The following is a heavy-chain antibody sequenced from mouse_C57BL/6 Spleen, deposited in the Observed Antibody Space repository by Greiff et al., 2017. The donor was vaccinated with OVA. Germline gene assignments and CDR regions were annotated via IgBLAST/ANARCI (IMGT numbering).Heavy chain of an antibody. CDR2: IRNKANGYTT. CDR3: ARYETVGIDY. J-gene: IGHJ2*01. D-gene: IGHD1-1*01. Sequence: EVMLVESGGGLVQPGGSLSLSCAASGFTFTDYYMSWVRQPPGKALEWLGFIRNKANGYTTEYSASVKGRFTISRDNSQSILYLQMNALRAEDSATYYCARYETVGIDYWGQGTTLTVSS. V-gene: IGHV7-3*01. CDR1: GFTFTDYY.